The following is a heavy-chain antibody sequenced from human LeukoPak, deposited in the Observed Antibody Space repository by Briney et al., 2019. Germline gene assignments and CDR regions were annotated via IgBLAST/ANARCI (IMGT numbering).Heavy chain of an antibody. CDR1: GGTFSSYA. CDR2: IIPIFGTA. J-gene: IGHJ6*03. V-gene: IGHV1-69*05. Sequence: SVKVSCKASGGTFSSYAISWVRQAPGQGLEWMGGIIPIFGTANYAQKFQGRVTITTDESTSTAYMELSSLRSEDTAVYYCARDYYDSSGYYSSTDYYYYYMDVWGKGTTVTVSS. CDR3: ARDYYDSSGYYSSTDYYYYYMDV. D-gene: IGHD3-22*01.